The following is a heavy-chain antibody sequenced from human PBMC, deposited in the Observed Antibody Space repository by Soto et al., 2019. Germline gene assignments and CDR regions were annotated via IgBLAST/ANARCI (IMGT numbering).Heavy chain of an antibody. V-gene: IGHV3-15*07. J-gene: IGHJ4*02. D-gene: IGHD3-3*01. CDR2: IKSKTDGGTT. CDR1: GFTFSNAW. Sequence: GGSLRLSCAASGFTFSNAWMNWVRQAPGKGLEWVGRIKSKTDGGTTDYAAPVKGRFTISRDDSKNTLYLQMNSLKTEDTAVYYCATHRSGRFLEWLPEGSLGYWGQGTLVTVSS. CDR3: ATHRSGRFLEWLPEGSLGY.